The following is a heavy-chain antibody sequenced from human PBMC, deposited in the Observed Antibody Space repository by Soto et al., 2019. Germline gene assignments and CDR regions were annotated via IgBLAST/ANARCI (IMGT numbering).Heavy chain of an antibody. J-gene: IGHJ4*02. V-gene: IGHV3-48*01. D-gene: IGHD1-1*01. CDR2: ISSSSDTI. CDR3: ARGMGMATTGRYDY. Sequence: VHLVESGGGSVQPGGSLRLSCAASGITINTDGMNWVRQAPGKGLEWVSYISSSSDTIYYADFVKGRFTISRDNAKNSLYLQMNILRVEDTATYYSARGMGMATTGRYDYWGQGTLVTVSS. CDR1: GITINTDG.